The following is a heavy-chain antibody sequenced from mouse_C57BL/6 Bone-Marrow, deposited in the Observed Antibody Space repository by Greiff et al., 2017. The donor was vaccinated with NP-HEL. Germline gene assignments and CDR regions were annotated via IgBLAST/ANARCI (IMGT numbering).Heavy chain of an antibody. CDR1: GFTFSSYA. Sequence: EVNVVESGGGLVKPGGSLKLSCAASGFTFSSYAMSWVRQTPEKRLEWVATISDGGSYTYYPDNVKGRFTISRDNAKNNLYLQMSHLKSEDTAMYYCAREGVVAMDYWGQGTSVTVSS. V-gene: IGHV5-4*01. J-gene: IGHJ4*01. D-gene: IGHD1-1*01. CDR2: ISDGGSYT. CDR3: AREGVVAMDY.